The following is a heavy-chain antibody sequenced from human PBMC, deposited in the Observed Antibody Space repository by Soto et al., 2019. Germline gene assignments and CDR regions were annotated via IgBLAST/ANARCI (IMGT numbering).Heavy chain of an antibody. CDR1: GFSLSTSGVG. CDR3: GHYELWSGVN. Sequence: QITLKESGPTLVNPSQTLTLTCTFSGFSLSTSGVGVGWIRQPPGKAPEWLALIYWDDDKRYRPSLDSRLTIAKDTSKNQVVLTMTNMDPGDTATYHCGHYELWSGVNWGQGTRVTVSS. D-gene: IGHD3-3*01. V-gene: IGHV2-5*02. J-gene: IGHJ4*02. CDR2: IYWDDDK.